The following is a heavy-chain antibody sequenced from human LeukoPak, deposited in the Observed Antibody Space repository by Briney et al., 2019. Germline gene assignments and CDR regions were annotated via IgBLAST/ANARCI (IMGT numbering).Heavy chain of an antibody. J-gene: IGHJ1*01. CDR2: INAGNGNT. V-gene: IGHV1-3*01. CDR3: ARVPLHDRNDYYYPH. CDR1: GYTFTSYA. Sequence: WASVKVSCKASGYTFTSYAMHWVRQAPGQRLEWMGWINAGNGNTKYSQKFQGRVTITRDTSASTAYMELSSLRSEDTAVYYCARVPLHDRNDYYYPHWGQGTVVTVSS. D-gene: IGHD3-10*01.